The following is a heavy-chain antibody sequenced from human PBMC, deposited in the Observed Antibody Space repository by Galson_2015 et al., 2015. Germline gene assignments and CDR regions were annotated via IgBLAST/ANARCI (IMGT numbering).Heavy chain of an antibody. V-gene: IGHV6-1*01. CDR1: GDSVSSSSVA. J-gene: IGHJ5*02. CDR2: TYYRSKWYN. Sequence: CAISGDSVSSSSVAWNWIRQSPSRGLEWLGRTYYRSKWYNDYAVSVKSRITINPDTSRNQFSLQLNSVTPEDTAVYYYARDPGDRFDPWGQGTLVTVSS. CDR3: ARDPGDRFDP. D-gene: IGHD2-15*01.